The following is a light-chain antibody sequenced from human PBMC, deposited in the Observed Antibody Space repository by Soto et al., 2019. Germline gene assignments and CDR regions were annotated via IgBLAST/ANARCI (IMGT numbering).Light chain of an antibody. CDR2: GAS. CDR1: QSISSSY. CDR3: QQYSSTFWT. Sequence: EIALTQSPGTLSLSPGERTTLSCRASQSISSSYLAWYQQKPGQAPRLLVYGASSRATGIPDRFSGSGSGTDFTLTISRLEPEDFALYYCQQYSSTFWTLGQGTKVDIK. J-gene: IGKJ1*01. V-gene: IGKV3-20*01.